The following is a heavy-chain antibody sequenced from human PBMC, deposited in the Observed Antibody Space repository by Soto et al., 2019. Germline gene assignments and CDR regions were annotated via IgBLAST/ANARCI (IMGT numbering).Heavy chain of an antibody. J-gene: IGHJ4*02. Sequence: GESLKISCKGSGYSFTSYWIGWVRQMPGKGLEWMGIIYPGDSDTRYSPSFQGQVTISADKSISTAYLQWSSLKASDTAMYYCARQRSPYYYDSSGYPDPFDYWGQGTLVTVS. CDR3: ARQRSPYYYDSSGYPDPFDY. D-gene: IGHD3-22*01. V-gene: IGHV5-51*01. CDR1: GYSFTSYW. CDR2: IYPGDSDT.